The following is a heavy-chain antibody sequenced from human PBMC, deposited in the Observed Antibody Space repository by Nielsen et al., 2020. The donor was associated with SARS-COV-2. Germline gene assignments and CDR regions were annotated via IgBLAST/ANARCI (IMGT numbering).Heavy chain of an antibody. J-gene: IGHJ5*02. Sequence: GGSPRLSCAASGFTFSSYAMSWVRQAPGKGLEWVSAISGSGGSTYYADSVKGRFTISRDNSKNTLYLQMNSLRAEDTAVYYCAKEVYSSSSGYNWFDPWGQGTLVTVSS. V-gene: IGHV3-23*01. CDR2: ISGSGGST. CDR3: AKEVYSSSSGYNWFDP. D-gene: IGHD6-6*01. CDR1: GFTFSSYA.